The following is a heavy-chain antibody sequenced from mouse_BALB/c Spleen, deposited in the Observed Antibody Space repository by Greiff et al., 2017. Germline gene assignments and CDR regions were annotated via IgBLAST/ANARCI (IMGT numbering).Heavy chain of an antibody. CDR2: ISYSGST. CDR1: GYSITSDYA. CDR3: ARSGGNYFYAMDY. Sequence: DVQLVESGPGLVKPSQSLSLTCTVTGYSITSDYAWNWIRQFPGNKLEWMGYISYSGSTSYNPSLKSRISITRDTSKNQFFLQLNSVTTEDTATYYCARSGGNYFYAMDYWGQGTSVTVSS. V-gene: IGHV3-2*02. J-gene: IGHJ4*01. D-gene: IGHD2-1*01.